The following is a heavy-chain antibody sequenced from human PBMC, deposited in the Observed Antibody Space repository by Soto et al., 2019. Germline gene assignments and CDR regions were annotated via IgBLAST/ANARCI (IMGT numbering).Heavy chain of an antibody. Sequence: GESLKISCKGSGYSFTSYWIGWVRQMPGKGLEWMGIIYPGDSDTRYSPSFQGQVTISADKSISTAYLQWSSLKASDTAMYYCARRKPSYYYDSSGLDAFDIWGQGTMVTVSS. CDR2: IYPGDSDT. D-gene: IGHD3-22*01. CDR1: GYSFTSYW. V-gene: IGHV5-51*01. CDR3: ARRKPSYYYDSSGLDAFDI. J-gene: IGHJ3*02.